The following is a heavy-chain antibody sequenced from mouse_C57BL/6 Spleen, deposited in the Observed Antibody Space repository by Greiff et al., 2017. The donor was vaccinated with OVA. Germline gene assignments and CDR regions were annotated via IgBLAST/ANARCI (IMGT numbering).Heavy chain of an antibody. J-gene: IGHJ4*01. Sequence: QVQLKQPGAELVMPGASVKLSCKASGYTFTSYWMHWVKQRPGQGLEWIGEIDPSDSYTNYNQKFKGKSTLTVDKSSSTAYMQLSSLTSEDSAVYYCARDYGKGYAMDYWGQGTSVTVSS. CDR1: GYTFTSYW. D-gene: IGHD2-1*01. CDR3: ARDYGKGYAMDY. V-gene: IGHV1-69*01. CDR2: IDPSDSYT.